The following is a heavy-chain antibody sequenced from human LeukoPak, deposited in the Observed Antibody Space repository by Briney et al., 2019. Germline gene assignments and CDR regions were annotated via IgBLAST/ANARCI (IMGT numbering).Heavy chain of an antibody. Sequence: GGSLRLSCAASGFTVSSYAINWVRQAPGKGLEWVSAISGSGGSTYYADSVKGRFTISSDNSKNTLYLQMNSLRAEDAAVYYCARDRESIAARGSYFQHWGQGTLVTVSS. CDR1: GFTVSSYA. D-gene: IGHD6-6*01. V-gene: IGHV3-23*01. CDR3: ARDRESIAARGSYFQH. J-gene: IGHJ1*01. CDR2: ISGSGGST.